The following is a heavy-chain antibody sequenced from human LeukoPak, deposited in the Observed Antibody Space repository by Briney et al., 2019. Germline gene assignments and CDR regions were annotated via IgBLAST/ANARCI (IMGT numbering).Heavy chain of an antibody. CDR3: ARDLSVDSGSYGMDV. CDR1: GFTFSSYA. J-gene: IGHJ6*02. V-gene: IGHV3-30-3*01. Sequence: GRSLRLSCAASGFTFSSYAMHWVRQAPGKGLEWVAVISYDGSNKYYADSVKGRFTISRDNSNNTLYLQMNSLRAEDTAVYYCARDLSVDSGSYGMDVWGQGTTVTVSS. D-gene: IGHD3/OR15-3a*01. CDR2: ISYDGSNK.